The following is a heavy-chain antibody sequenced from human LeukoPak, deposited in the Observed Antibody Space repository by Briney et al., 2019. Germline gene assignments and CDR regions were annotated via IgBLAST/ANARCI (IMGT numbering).Heavy chain of an antibody. D-gene: IGHD5-24*01. J-gene: IGHJ4*02. V-gene: IGHV1-24*01. CDR1: GYTLSELS. Sequence: ASVKVSCKVSGYTLSELSMHWVRQAPGKGLEWMGGFDPEDGETVYAQKFQGRLTMTTDTSTSTAYMELRSLRSDDTAVYYCARDLGMATYYFDYWGQGTLVTVSS. CDR2: FDPEDGET. CDR3: ARDLGMATYYFDY.